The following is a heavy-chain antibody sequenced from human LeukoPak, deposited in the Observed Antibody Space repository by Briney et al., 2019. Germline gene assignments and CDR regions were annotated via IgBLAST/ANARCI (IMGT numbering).Heavy chain of an antibody. CDR2: ISNRGTTI. Sequence: PGGSLRLSCAASGFTFSSYEMNWVRQAPGKGLEWVSYISNRGTTIYYADSVKGRFSISRDNAKNSVYLQMNSLRVEDTAVYYCAKPPAGGAVADYWGQGTLVTVSS. D-gene: IGHD6-19*01. CDR3: AKPPAGGAVADY. CDR1: GFTFSSYE. V-gene: IGHV3-48*03. J-gene: IGHJ4*02.